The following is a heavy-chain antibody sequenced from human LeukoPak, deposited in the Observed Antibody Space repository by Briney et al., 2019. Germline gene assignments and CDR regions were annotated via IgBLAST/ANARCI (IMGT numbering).Heavy chain of an antibody. D-gene: IGHD5-12*01. J-gene: IGHJ3*02. CDR3: ARSPFSGDDDAFDI. Sequence: ASVNVSFTASGYTFTYRYLHWVRQAPGQALEWMGWITPFNGNTNYAQQFQDRVTITRDRSRNTVYMELNSLRFEDTAMYYCARSPFSGDDDAFDIWGQGTMVTVSS. CDR1: GYTFTYRY. V-gene: IGHV1-45*02. CDR2: ITPFNGNT.